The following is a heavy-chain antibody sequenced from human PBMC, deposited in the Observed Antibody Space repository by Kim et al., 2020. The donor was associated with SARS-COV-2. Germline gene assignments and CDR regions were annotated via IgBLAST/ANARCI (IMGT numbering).Heavy chain of an antibody. D-gene: IGHD3-10*01. CDR1: GFTFSSYS. CDR2: ISSSSSTI. CDR3: ARDLSHWTSGSYYNVNYYYYGMDV. V-gene: IGHV3-48*02. Sequence: GGSLRLSCAASGFTFSSYSMNWVRQAPGKGLEWVSYISSSSSTIYYADSVKGRFTISRDNAKNSLYLQMNSLRDEDTAVYYCARDLSHWTSGSYYNVNYYYYGMDVWGQGTTVTVSS. J-gene: IGHJ6*02.